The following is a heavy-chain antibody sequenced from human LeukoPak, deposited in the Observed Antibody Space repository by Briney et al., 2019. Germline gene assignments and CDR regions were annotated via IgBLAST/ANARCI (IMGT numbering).Heavy chain of an antibody. CDR2: IKSKTDGGTT. CDR3: ARVSDSSGYYNDY. V-gene: IGHV3-15*01. J-gene: IGHJ4*02. D-gene: IGHD3-22*01. Sequence: GGSLRLSCAASGFTFSNAWMSWVRQAPGKGLEWVGRIKSKTDGGTTDYAAPVKGRFTISRDDSKNTLYLQMNSLRAEDTAVYYCARVSDSSGYYNDYWGQGTLVTVSS. CDR1: GFTFSNAW.